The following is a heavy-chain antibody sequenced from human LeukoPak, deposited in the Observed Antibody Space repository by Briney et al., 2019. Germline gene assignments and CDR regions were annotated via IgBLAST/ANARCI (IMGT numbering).Heavy chain of an antibody. CDR2: VRYSGKT. J-gene: IGHJ4*02. V-gene: IGHV4-39*01. Sequence: SETLSLTCTVSGGSISSTSSYWGWLRQPPGKGLEWIGSVRYSGKTYYNPSLNSRVTMSLDTSKNQFSLRLTSVTAADTAVYSCARHYYDSSGLAYYFDYWGQGTLVTVSS. CDR1: GGSISSTSSY. CDR3: ARHYYDSSGLAYYFDY. D-gene: IGHD3-22*01.